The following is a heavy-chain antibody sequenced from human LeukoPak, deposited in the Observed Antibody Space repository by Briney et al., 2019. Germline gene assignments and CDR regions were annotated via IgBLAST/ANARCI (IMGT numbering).Heavy chain of an antibody. CDR1: GYTFTSYG. CDR3: ARDHRYTGRYFGGNLDYFDS. CDR2: ISAYNGNT. Sequence: ASVKVSCKASGYTFTSYGISWVRQAPGQGLEWMGWISAYNGNTNYAQKLQGRVTMTTDTSTSTAYMELRSLRSDDTAVYYCARDHRYTGRYFGGNLDYFDSWGQGTLVSVSS. V-gene: IGHV1-18*01. D-gene: IGHD1-26*01. J-gene: IGHJ4*02.